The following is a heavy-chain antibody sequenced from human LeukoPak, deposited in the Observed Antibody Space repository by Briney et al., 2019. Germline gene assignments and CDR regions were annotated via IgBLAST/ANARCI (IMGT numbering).Heavy chain of an antibody. CDR3: ARGYVVVVPAATSFDK. CDR2: TSYDGSYK. J-gene: IGHJ4*02. Sequence: GGSLRLSCAASGFTFSCYAMHWVRQAPGKGLEGVAVTSYDGSYKFYADSVKGRFTTSRDNSKNTLYLQMNSLRAEDTAIYFCARGYVVVVPAATSFDKWGQGTLVTVSS. CDR1: GFTFSCYA. V-gene: IGHV3-30-3*01. D-gene: IGHD2-2*01.